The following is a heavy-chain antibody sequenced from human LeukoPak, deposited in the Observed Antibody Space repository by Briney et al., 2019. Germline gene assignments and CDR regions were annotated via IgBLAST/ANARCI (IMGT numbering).Heavy chain of an antibody. J-gene: IGHJ4*02. CDR2: IYYSGSS. D-gene: IGHD1-1*01. CDR3: ASGFRGQLGYFDY. CDR1: GGSISGYY. V-gene: IGHV4-59*01. Sequence: SETLSLTCTVSGGSISGYYWSWIRQPPGKGLEWIGYIYYSGSSNYNPSLKSRVTMSVDTSKNHFSLKLSSVTAADTAVYYCASGFRGQLGYFDYWGQGTLVTVSS.